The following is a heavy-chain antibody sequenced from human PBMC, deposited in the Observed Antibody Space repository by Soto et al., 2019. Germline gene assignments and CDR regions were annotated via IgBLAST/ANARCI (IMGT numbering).Heavy chain of an antibody. J-gene: IGHJ5*02. Sequence: QVQLVQSGAAVKKPGASVKVSCKASGFSFTGYYIHWLRQAPGQGLEWMGWINAHSGGTEYAQKFQGRVTLTRDTSSATAHLTLASLTSDDTALYYCAKDLTRQLAYWLDPWGQGTQVTVSS. V-gene: IGHV1-2*02. D-gene: IGHD6-6*01. CDR3: AKDLTRQLAYWLDP. CDR1: GFSFTGYY. CDR2: INAHSGGT.